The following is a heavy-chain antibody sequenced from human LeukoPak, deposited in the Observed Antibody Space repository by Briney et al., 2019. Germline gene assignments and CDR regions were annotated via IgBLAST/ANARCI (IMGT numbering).Heavy chain of an antibody. V-gene: IGHV1-46*01. Sequence: GASVKVSCKASGYTFTSYYMHWVGQAPGQGLEWMGIINPSGGSTSYAQKFQGRVTMTRDTSTSTVYMELSSLRSEDTAVYYCAREEESPLPSDYWGQGTLVTVSS. J-gene: IGHJ4*02. CDR1: GYTFTSYY. CDR2: INPSGGST. CDR3: AREEESPLPSDY.